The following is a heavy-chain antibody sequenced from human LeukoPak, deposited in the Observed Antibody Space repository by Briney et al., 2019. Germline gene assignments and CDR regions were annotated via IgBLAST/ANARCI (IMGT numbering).Heavy chain of an antibody. V-gene: IGHV4-59*12. Sequence: SQTLSLTCTVSGGSISSYYWSWIRQPPGKGLEWIGYIYYSGSTNYNPSLKSRVTISVDTSKNQFSLKLSSVTAADTAVYYCARPNNYYDSSVSSAWGQGPLVTVSS. CDR1: GGSISSYY. J-gene: IGHJ4*02. D-gene: IGHD3-22*01. CDR2: IYYSGST. CDR3: ARPNNYYDSSVSSA.